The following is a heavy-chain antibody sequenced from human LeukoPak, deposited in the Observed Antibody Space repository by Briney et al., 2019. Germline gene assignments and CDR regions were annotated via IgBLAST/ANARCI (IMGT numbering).Heavy chain of an antibody. V-gene: IGHV3-66*01. Sequence: PGGSLRLSCAASGFTVSSNYMSCVRQAPGKGLEWVSVMYRGGSTYYADSVQGRFTMSRDNSKNTLYLQMNSLRAEDTAVYYCARDGGAAAGYWGQGTLVTVSS. J-gene: IGHJ4*02. CDR1: GFTVSSNY. CDR2: MYRGGST. CDR3: ARDGGAAAGY. D-gene: IGHD6-13*01.